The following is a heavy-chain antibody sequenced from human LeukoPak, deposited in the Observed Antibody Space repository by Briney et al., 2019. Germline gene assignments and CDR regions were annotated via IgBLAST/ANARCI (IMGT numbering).Heavy chain of an antibody. CDR1: GGTFSSDA. Sequence: ASAKVSCKSSGGTFSSDAISWVRQAPGQGLGWMGGIIPIFGTANYAQKFQGRVTITTDESTSTAYMELSSLTSEDTAVYYCAITISGPGAFDIWGQGTMVTVSS. V-gene: IGHV1-69*05. J-gene: IGHJ3*02. CDR3: AITISGPGAFDI. CDR2: IIPIFGTA. D-gene: IGHD5-24*01.